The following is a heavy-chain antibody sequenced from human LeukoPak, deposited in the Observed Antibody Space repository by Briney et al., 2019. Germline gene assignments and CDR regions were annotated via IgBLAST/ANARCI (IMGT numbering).Heavy chain of an antibody. CDR2: INPNSGGT. CDR3: ACSLVGATADDAFDI. D-gene: IGHD1-26*01. V-gene: IGHV1-2*02. J-gene: IGHJ3*02. CDR1: GYTFTGYY. Sequence: ASVKVSCKASGYTFTGYYMHWVRQAPGQGLEWMGWINPNSGGTNYAQKFQGRVTMTRDTSISTAYMELSRLRSDDTAVYYCACSLVGATADDAFDIWGQGTMVTVSS.